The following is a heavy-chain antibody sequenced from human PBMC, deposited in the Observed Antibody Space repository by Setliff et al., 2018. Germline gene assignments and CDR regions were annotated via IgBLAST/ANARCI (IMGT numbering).Heavy chain of an antibody. CDR2: IYTSGST. D-gene: IGHD3-9*01. CDR3: ARDGGELRSDILTGYQAYYYYYGMDV. V-gene: IGHV4-61*02. CDR1: GGSISSGSYY. J-gene: IGHJ6*02. Sequence: NPSETLSLTCTVSGGSISSGSYYWSWIRQPAGKGLEWIGRIYTSGSTNYNPSLKSRVTISVDTSKNQFSLKLSSATAADTAVYYCARDGGELRSDILTGYQAYYYYYGMDVWGQGTTVTVSS.